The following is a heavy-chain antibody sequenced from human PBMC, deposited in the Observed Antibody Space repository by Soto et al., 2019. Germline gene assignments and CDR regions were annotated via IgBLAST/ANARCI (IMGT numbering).Heavy chain of an antibody. D-gene: IGHD6-13*01. CDR2: TYYRSKWYD. CDR1: GDSVSSNSAA. J-gene: IGHJ5*01. CDR3: ARSLAAAGRYNWFAS. Sequence: SQTLSLTCVISGDSVSSNSAAWNWIRQSPSRGLEWLGRTYYRSKWYDDYAVSVKSRITINPDTSKNQFSLQLNSVTPEDTAVYYCARSLAAAGRYNWFASWASDRWSPSPQ. V-gene: IGHV6-1*01.